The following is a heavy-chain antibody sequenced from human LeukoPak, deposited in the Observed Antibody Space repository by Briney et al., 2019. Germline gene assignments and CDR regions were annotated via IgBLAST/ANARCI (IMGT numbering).Heavy chain of an antibody. CDR1: GYSFTKYW. CDR3: ARRSSGSYYAGAFDI. CDR2: IYPGDSDT. J-gene: IGHJ3*02. D-gene: IGHD3-10*01. V-gene: IGHV5-51*01. Sequence: GESLKISCKGSGYSFTKYWIGWVRQMPGKGLEWMGIIYPGDSDTRYSPSFQGQVTISADKSITTAYLQWSSLKASDTAMYYCARRSSGSYYAGAFDIWGQGTMVTVSS.